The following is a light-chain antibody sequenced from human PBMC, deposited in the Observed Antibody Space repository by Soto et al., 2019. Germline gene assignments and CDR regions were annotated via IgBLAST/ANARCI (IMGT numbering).Light chain of an antibody. CDR1: DSNIGSNT. CDR2: VNF. J-gene: IGLJ2*01. CDR3: AVWDDGLSGWL. Sequence: QSVLTQAPSASGTPGQSVTISCSGSDSNIGSNTVNWYQQFPGMAPKLLIYVNFQRSSGVPDRFSASKSGTSASLAISGLQSEDEAHYYCAVWDDGLSGWLFGGGPQLTVL. V-gene: IGLV1-44*01.